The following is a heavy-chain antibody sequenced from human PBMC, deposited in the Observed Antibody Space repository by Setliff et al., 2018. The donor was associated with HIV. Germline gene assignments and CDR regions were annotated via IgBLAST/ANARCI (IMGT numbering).Heavy chain of an antibody. D-gene: IGHD2-8*02. Sequence: PGGSLRLSCEASGFTFSSHGMHWLRQAPGKGLEWVTFIRYDGSDIHYADSVKGRFTISRDNSKNTLYLQMNSLRVEDAAVYYCARPGARGAFCTGGSCYLADWGQGTLVTVSS. J-gene: IGHJ4*02. CDR3: ARPGARGAFCTGGSCYLAD. CDR1: GFTFSSHG. CDR2: IRYDGSDI. V-gene: IGHV3-30*02.